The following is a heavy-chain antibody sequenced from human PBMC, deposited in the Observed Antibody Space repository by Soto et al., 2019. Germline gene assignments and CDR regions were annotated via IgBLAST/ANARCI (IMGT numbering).Heavy chain of an antibody. J-gene: IGHJ4*02. CDR2: TYYSAGT. D-gene: IGHD6-13*01. V-gene: IGHV4-39*01. CDR3: ARHASRGYSSSWYFED. Sequence: SETLSLTCNVSGGSVGSSSYYWGCIRQAPGKGLEWIVSTYYSAGTYYNPSLKSLVTTSLDASKNQFSLTVTSVTAADTAIYYCARHASRGYSSSWYFEDWGQGTPVTVSS. CDR1: GGSVGSSSYY.